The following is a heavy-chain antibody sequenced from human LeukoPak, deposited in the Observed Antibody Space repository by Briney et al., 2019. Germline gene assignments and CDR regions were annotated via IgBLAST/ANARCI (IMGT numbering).Heavy chain of an antibody. V-gene: IGHV3-48*04. CDR2: VGISSGNT. D-gene: IGHD1-1*01. CDR1: GFTFSDYS. CDR3: ARDHNYAFDD. Sequence: GGSLRLSCAASGFTFSDYSMKWVRQAPGKGLEWISWVGISSGNTKYAASVKGRFTISGDNAKNSLYLQMNSLRVEDTAVHYCARDHNYAFDDWGQGTLVTVSS. J-gene: IGHJ4*02.